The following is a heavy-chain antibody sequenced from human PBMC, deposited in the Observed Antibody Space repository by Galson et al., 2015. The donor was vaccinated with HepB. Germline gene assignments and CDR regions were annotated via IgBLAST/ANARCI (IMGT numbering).Heavy chain of an antibody. CDR3: ARLGVVVAADYFYYYMDV. CDR1: GYSFTSYW. CDR2: IGPSDSYT. V-gene: IGHV5-10-1*01. D-gene: IGHD2-15*01. J-gene: IGHJ6*03. Sequence: QSGAEVKKPGESLMISCKGSGYSFTSYWISWVRQMPGKGLEWMGRIGPSDSYTNYSPSFQGHVTISADKSISTAYLQWSSLKASDTAMYYCARLGVVVAADYFYYYMDVWGKGTTVTVSS.